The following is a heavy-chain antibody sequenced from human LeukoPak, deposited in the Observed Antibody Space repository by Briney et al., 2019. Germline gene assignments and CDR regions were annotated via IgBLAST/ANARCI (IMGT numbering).Heavy chain of an antibody. J-gene: IGHJ4*02. D-gene: IGHD6-6*01. CDR3: ARDRPVDY. V-gene: IGHV3-53*01. Sequence: GGSLRLSCVASGFTVGNKYMSWVRQAPGKGLEWVSVIYSGGETHYADSVKGRFTISRDTSKNTVYLQMNILRAEDTAVYYCARDRPVDYWGQGTLVTVSS. CDR2: IYSGGET. CDR1: GFTVGNKY.